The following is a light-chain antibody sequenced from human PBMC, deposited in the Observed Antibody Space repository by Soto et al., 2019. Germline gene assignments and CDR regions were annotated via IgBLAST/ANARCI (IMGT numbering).Light chain of an antibody. Sequence: QSVLTQSPSASASLGASIKLTCTLSSRHSSYAIAWHQQQPEKGPRYLMMLKSDGSHNRGDGIPDRFSGSSSGAERYLTISSLQSEDEADYYCQTWATGIRVFGGGTQLTVL. CDR2: LKSDGSH. CDR3: QTWATGIRV. J-gene: IGLJ3*02. V-gene: IGLV4-69*01. CDR1: SRHSSYA.